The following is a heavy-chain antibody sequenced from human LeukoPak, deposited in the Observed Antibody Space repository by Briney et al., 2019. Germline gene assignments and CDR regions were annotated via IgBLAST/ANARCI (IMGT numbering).Heavy chain of an antibody. J-gene: IGHJ4*02. Sequence: SETLSLTCAVDGGSFSGYYWSWIRQPPGKGLEWIGEINHSGSTNYNPSLKSRVTISVDTSKNQFSLKLSSVTAADTAVYYCARGYSSSSAGGFDYWGQGTLVTVSS. CDR3: ARGYSSSSAGGFDY. D-gene: IGHD6-6*01. CDR1: GGSFSGYY. CDR2: INHSGST. V-gene: IGHV4-34*01.